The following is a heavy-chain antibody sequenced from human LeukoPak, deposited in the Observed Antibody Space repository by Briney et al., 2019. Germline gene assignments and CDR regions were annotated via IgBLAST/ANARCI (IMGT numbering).Heavy chain of an antibody. Sequence: GASVKVSCKASGGTFSSYAISWVRQAPGQGLEWMGGIIPIFGTANYAQKFQGRVTMTEDTSTDTAYMELSSLRSEDTAVYYCATPPYSSGWRTLDYWGQGTLVTVSS. CDR2: IIPIFGTA. D-gene: IGHD6-19*01. J-gene: IGHJ4*02. CDR1: GGTFSSYA. CDR3: ATPPYSSGWRTLDY. V-gene: IGHV1-69*06.